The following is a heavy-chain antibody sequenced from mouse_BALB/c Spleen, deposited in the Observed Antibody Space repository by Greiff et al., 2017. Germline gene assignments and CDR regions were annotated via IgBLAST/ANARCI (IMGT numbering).Heavy chain of an antibody. Sequence: EVQLVESGGDLVKPGGSLKLSCAASGFTFSSYGMSWVRQTPDKRLEWVATISSGGSYTYYPDSVKGRFTISRDNPKNTLFLQMTSLRSEDTAMYYCARLTWAMDYWGQGTSVTVSS. CDR2: ISSGGSYT. CDR3: ARLTWAMDY. CDR1: GFTFSSYG. J-gene: IGHJ4*01. V-gene: IGHV5-6*01. D-gene: IGHD1-3*01.